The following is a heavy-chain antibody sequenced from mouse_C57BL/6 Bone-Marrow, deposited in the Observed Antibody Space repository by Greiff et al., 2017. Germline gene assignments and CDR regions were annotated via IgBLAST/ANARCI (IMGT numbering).Heavy chain of an antibody. CDR3: ARYDYFFAY. CDR2: INYDGSST. Sequence: EVQLVESEGGLVQPGSSMKLSCTASGFTFSDYYMAWVRQVPEKGLEWVANINYDGSSTYYLDSLKSRFIISRDNAKNILYLQMSSLKSEDTATYYCARYDYFFAYWGQGTLVTASA. D-gene: IGHD2-4*01. V-gene: IGHV5-16*01. CDR1: GFTFSDYY. J-gene: IGHJ3*01.